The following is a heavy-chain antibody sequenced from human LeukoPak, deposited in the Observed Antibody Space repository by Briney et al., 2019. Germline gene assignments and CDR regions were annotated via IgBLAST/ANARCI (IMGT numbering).Heavy chain of an antibody. J-gene: IGHJ6*02. D-gene: IGHD1-26*01. V-gene: IGHV1-2*06. CDR3: AREEGATRYLGYYYYGMDV. CDR2: INPNSGGT. CDR1: GYTFTGYY. Sequence: ASVKVSCKASGYTFTGYYMHWVRQAPGQGLEWMGRINPNSGGTNYAQKFQGRVTMTRDTSISTAYMELSRLRSDDTAVYYCAREEGATRYLGYYYYGMDVRGQGTTVTVSS.